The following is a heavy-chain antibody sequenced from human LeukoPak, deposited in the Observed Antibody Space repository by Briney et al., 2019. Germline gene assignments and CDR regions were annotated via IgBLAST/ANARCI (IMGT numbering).Heavy chain of an antibody. V-gene: IGHV4-59*01. CDR3: ARGSRETGIAYNWFDP. D-gene: IGHD1-1*01. CDR1: GGSISSYY. Sequence: SETLSLTCTVSGGSISSYYWSWIRQPPGKGREWIGYIYYSGSTNYNPSLKSRVTISVDTSKNQFSLKLSSVTAADTAVYYCARGSRETGIAYNWFDPWGQGTLVTVSS. CDR2: IYYSGST. J-gene: IGHJ5*02.